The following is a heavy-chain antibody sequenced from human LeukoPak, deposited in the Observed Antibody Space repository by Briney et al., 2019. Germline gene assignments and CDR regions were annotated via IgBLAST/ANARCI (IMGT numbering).Heavy chain of an antibody. V-gene: IGHV1-2*02. CDR2: INPNSGGT. J-gene: IGHJ4*02. CDR1: GYTFTGYY. CDR3: ARGAYDYVWGRPADY. Sequence: ASVKVSCKASGYTFTGYYMHRVRQAPGQGLEWMGWINPNSGGTNYAQKFQGRVTMTRDTSISTAYMELSRLRSDDTAVYYCARGAYDYVWGRPADYWGQGTLVTVSS. D-gene: IGHD3-16*01.